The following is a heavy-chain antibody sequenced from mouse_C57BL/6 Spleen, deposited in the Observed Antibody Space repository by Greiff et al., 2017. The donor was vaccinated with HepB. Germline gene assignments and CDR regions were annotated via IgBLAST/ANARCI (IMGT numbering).Heavy chain of an antibody. V-gene: IGHV3-6*01. J-gene: IGHJ2*01. D-gene: IGHD3-1*01. CDR2: ISYDGSN. Sequence: VQLQQSGPGLVKPSQSLSLTCSVTGYSITSGYYWNWIRQFPGNKLEWMGYISYDGSNNYNPSLKNRISITRDTSKNQFFLKLNSVTTEDTATYYCARDRAGAPYFDYWGQGTTLTVSS. CDR1: GYSITSGYY. CDR3: ARDRAGAPYFDY.